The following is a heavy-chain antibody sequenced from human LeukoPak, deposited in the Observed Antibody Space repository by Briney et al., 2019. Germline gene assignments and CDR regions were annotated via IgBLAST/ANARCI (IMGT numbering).Heavy chain of an antibody. Sequence: GASVKVSCKASGFTFTSSAMQWVRQARGQRLEWIGWIVVGSGNTNYAQKFQERVTITRDMSTSTAYMELSSLRSEDTAVYYCAAAGAYYDSSGYYNDAFDIWGQGTMVTVSS. CDR2: IVVGSGNT. CDR3: AAAGAYYDSSGYYNDAFDI. D-gene: IGHD3-22*01. V-gene: IGHV1-58*02. J-gene: IGHJ3*02. CDR1: GFTFTSSA.